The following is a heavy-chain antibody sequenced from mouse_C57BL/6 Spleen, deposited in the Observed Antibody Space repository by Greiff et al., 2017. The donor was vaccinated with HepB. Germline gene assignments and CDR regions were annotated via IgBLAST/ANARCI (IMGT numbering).Heavy chain of an antibody. CDR3: ASTVVRYYYAMDY. CDR2: IYPGSGNT. J-gene: IGHJ4*01. CDR1: GYSFTSYY. Sequence: VQLQQSGPELVKPGASVKISCKASGYSFTSYYIHWVKQRPGQGLEWIGWIYPGSGNTKYNEKFKGKATLTADTSSSTAYMQLSSLTSEDSAVYYCASTVVRYYYAMDYWGQGTSVTVSS. V-gene: IGHV1-66*01. D-gene: IGHD1-1*01.